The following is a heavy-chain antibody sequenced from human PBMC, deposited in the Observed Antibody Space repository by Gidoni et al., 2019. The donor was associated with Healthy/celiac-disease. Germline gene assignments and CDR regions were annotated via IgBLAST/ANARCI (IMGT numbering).Heavy chain of an antibody. Sequence: QVQLVQSGAEVKKPGSSVKVSCKASGGTFSSHAISWVRQAPGQGIEWMGGIIPIFGTANYAQKFQGRVTITADESTSTAYMELSSLRSEDTAVYYCAASLLGYCSGGSCYFGYWGQGTLVTVSS. CDR2: IIPIFGTA. D-gene: IGHD2-15*01. V-gene: IGHV1-69*01. CDR3: AASLLGYCSGGSCYFGY. CDR1: GGTFSSHA. J-gene: IGHJ4*02.